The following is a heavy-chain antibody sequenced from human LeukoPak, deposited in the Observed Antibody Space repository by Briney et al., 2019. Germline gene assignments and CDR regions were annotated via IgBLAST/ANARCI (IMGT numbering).Heavy chain of an antibody. J-gene: IGHJ3*02. D-gene: IGHD3-9*01. CDR2: ISSSSSYI. V-gene: IGHV3-21*01. CDR3: ARSRIDILTGEPDAFDI. CDR1: GFTFSSYS. Sequence: GGSLRLSCAASGFTFSSYSMNWVRQAPGKGLEWVSSISSSSSYIYYADSVKGRFTISRDNAKNSLYLQMNSLRAEDTAVYYCARSRIDILTGEPDAFDIWGQGTMVTVSS.